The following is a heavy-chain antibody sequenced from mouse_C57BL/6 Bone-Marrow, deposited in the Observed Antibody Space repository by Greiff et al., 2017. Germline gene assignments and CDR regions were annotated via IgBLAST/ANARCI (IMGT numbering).Heavy chain of an antibody. CDR1: GFNIKDYY. CDR2: IDPEDGDT. Sequence: VQLQQSGAELVKPGASVKLSCTASGFNIKDYYMHWVKQRTEQGMEWIGRIDPEDGDTKYAPKFQGKATITADTSSNTTYLQLSSLTSEDTAVYYCARRVYYDYDGGPSGFAYWGQGTLVTVSA. V-gene: IGHV14-2*01. CDR3: ARRVYYDYDGGPSGFAY. D-gene: IGHD2-4*01. J-gene: IGHJ3*01.